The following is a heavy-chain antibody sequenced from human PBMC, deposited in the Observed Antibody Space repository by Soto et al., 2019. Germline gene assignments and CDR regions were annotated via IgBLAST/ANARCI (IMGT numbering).Heavy chain of an antibody. CDR2: ISGSSDST. CDR3: ARDSLLRYFDWLFNWFDP. CDR1: GFTFGDYY. D-gene: IGHD3-9*01. Sequence: GGSLRLSCVASGFTFGDYYMTWIRLAPGKGLEWVSAISGSSDSTYYADSVKGRFTISRDNAKNSLYLQMNSLRDEDTAVYYCARDSLLRYFDWLFNWFDPWGQGTLVTVSS. J-gene: IGHJ5*02. V-gene: IGHV3-11*06.